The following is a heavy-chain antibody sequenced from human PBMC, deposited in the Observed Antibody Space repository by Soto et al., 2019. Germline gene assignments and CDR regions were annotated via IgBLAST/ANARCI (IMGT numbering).Heavy chain of an antibody. CDR1: GASISSYY. J-gene: IGHJ6*02. V-gene: IGHV4-59*01. CDR2: MYFSGST. Sequence: PSETLSLTCTVSGASISSYYWAWIRQPPKRGLEWIGYMYFSGSTNYNASLESRVIMSVEASKKQFTLKLSSVTAADTAVYYCTSLSRDYYGSGSCKVTMDVWGQGTTV. CDR3: TSLSRDYYGSGSCKVTMDV. D-gene: IGHD3-10*01.